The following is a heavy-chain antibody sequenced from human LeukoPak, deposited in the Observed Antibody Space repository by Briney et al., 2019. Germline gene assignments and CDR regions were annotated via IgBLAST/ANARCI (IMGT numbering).Heavy chain of an antibody. CDR1: GFTFSSYW. V-gene: IGHV3-7*01. CDR3: VRLYDDYTNGHFDS. Sequence: GGSLRLSCAASGFTFSSYWMSWVRQAPGKGLEWVANIKQDRSEKYYVDSVKGRFTVSRDNARNSLYLQMNSLSPEDTAVYYCVRLYDDYTNGHFDSWGQGTLVTVSS. D-gene: IGHD4-11*01. CDR2: IKQDRSEK. J-gene: IGHJ4*02.